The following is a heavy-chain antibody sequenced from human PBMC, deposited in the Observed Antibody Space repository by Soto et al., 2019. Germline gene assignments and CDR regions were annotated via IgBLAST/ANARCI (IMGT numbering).Heavy chain of an antibody. CDR1: GFTFSSYA. D-gene: IGHD3-3*01. CDR3: ANIPPYYDFWSGPGQFEDYNYMDV. V-gene: IGHV3-23*01. Sequence: GGSLRLSCAASGFTFSSYAMSWVRQAPGKGLEWVSAISGSGGSTYYADSVKGRFTISRDNSKNALYLQMNSLRAEDTAVYYCANIPPYYDFWSGPGQFEDYNYMDVWGKGTTVTVSS. CDR2: ISGSGGST. J-gene: IGHJ6*03.